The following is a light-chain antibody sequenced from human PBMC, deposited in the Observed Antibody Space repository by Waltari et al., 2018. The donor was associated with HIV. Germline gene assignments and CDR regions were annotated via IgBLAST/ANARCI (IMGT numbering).Light chain of an antibody. Sequence: SYELRQALSLSVALGQTAKMTCGGRNIGSKSVNWYQQRPGLATVLVIYGDSHRPSGIPERVSGSTTGNTATLPISGAQGEDEGDYYWQVWDTSVVFGGGTKLTV. J-gene: IGLJ3*02. CDR1: NIGSKS. CDR3: QVWDTSVV. V-gene: IGLV3-9*01. CDR2: GDS.